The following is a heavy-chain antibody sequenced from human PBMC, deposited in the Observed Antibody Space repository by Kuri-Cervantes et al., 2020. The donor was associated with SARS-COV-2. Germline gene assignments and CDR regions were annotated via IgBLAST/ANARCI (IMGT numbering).Heavy chain of an antibody. J-gene: IGHJ4*02. D-gene: IGHD1-26*01. Sequence: GESLKISCAASEFAFSTYWMSWVRQAPGRGLEWVANIKEDGSETYYVDSVKGRFTISRDNAKNTLYLQMNSLRAEDTAVYYCARDLVGALYYFDYWGQGTLVTVSS. CDR1: EFAFSTYW. V-gene: IGHV3-7*01. CDR2: IKEDGSET. CDR3: ARDLVGALYYFDY.